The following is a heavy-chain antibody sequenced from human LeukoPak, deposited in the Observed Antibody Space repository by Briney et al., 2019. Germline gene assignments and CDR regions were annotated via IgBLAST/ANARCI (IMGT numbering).Heavy chain of an antibody. V-gene: IGHV1-18*01. D-gene: IGHD2-15*01. CDR1: GYTFTSYG. CDR2: ISAYNGDT. Sequence: ASVKVSCKASGYTFTSYGFSWVRQAPGQGLEWMVWISAYNGDTNYAQKVQGRVTMTTDTSTSTAYMELRSLRSDDPAIYYCTRDIVSGPPFDYWGQGTLVTVSS. CDR3: TRDIVSGPPFDY. J-gene: IGHJ4*02.